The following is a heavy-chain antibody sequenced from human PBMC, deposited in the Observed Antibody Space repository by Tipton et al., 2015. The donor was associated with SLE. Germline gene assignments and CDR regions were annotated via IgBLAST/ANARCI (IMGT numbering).Heavy chain of an antibody. Sequence: TLSLTCAVSGYSISSGYYWGWIRQPPGKGLEWIGSIYHSGSTYYNPSLKSRVTISVDTSKNQFSLKLSSVTAADTAVYYCARYLYYDFWSGPRYYMDVWGKGTTVTVSS. J-gene: IGHJ6*03. CDR1: GYSISSGYY. CDR3: ARYLYYDFWSGPRYYMDV. V-gene: IGHV4-38-2*01. CDR2: IYHSGST. D-gene: IGHD3-3*01.